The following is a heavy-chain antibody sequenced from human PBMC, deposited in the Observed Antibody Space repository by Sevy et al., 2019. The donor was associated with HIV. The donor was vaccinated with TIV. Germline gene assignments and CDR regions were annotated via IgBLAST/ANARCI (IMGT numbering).Heavy chain of an antibody. Sequence: ASVKVSCKASGGTFSSYAISWVRQAPGQGLEWMGGIIPIFSTANYAQKFQGRVTITADESTSTAYMELSSLRSEDTAVYYCARGGSGSPGGRMIHGMDLWGQGTTVTVSS. CDR2: IIPIFSTA. CDR3: ARGGSGSPGGRMIHGMDL. V-gene: IGHV1-69*13. CDR1: GGTFSSYA. J-gene: IGHJ6*01. D-gene: IGHD1-26*01.